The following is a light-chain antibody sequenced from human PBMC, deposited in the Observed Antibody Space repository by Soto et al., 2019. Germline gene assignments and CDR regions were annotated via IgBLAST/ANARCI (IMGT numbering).Light chain of an antibody. J-gene: IGKJ2*01. CDR2: GAS. CDR3: QQSYYWPPYT. V-gene: IGKV3-15*01. CDR1: QSVGTN. Sequence: EIVMTQSPATLSVSPGERATLSCRASQSVGTNLVWYQHKPGQAPRPLIYGASIRATGIPARFSASGSGTEFTLTISSLQSEDSAVYFCQQSYYWPPYTVGPVTQVEIK.